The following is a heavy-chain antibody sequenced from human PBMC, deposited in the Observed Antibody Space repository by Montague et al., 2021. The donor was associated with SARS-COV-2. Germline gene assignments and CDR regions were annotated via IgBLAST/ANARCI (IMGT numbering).Heavy chain of an antibody. CDR1: GFTFSSYA. V-gene: IGHV3-64*01. CDR3: ARGGGYDILTGYLDDAFDI. D-gene: IGHD3-9*01. J-gene: IGHJ3*02. CDR2: ISSNGGST. Sequence: SLRLSCAASGFTFSSYAMHWVRQAPGKGLEYVSAISSNGGSTYYANSVKGRFTISRDNSKNTLYLQMGSLRAEDMAVYYCARGGGYDILTGYLDDAFDIWGQGTMVTGSS.